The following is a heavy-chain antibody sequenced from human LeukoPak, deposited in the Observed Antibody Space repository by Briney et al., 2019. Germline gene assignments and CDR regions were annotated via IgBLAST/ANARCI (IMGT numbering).Heavy chain of an antibody. CDR1: GFAFSNYW. J-gene: IGHJ4*02. D-gene: IGHD3-10*01. V-gene: IGHV3-7*01. CDR3: ATVFKGTSLQDY. Sequence: GGSLRLSCAASGFAFSNYWMSWVRQAPGKGLEWVANMNEDGSEKNYVDSVKGRFTISRDNAKNTLFLQMNSLRAEDTAVYYCATVFKGTSLQDYWGQGTLVTVSS. CDR2: MNEDGSEK.